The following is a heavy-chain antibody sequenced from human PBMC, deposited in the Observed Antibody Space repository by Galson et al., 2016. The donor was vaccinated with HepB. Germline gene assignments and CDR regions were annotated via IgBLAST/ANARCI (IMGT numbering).Heavy chain of an antibody. CDR2: MNSDGRRT. CDR3: VRVDVGYDLYYIMGDRYYGMDV. V-gene: IGHV3-74*01. CDR1: GFMLSKYW. Sequence: SLRLSCAASGFMLSKYWMHWVRQPPGKGLVWVSRMNSDGRRTDYADSVKGRFTISRDNAKNTLYLQMNRLRAEDTAVKYCVRVDVGYDLYYIMGDRYYGMDVWGQGTTVTVSS. J-gene: IGHJ6*02. D-gene: IGHD3-10*01.